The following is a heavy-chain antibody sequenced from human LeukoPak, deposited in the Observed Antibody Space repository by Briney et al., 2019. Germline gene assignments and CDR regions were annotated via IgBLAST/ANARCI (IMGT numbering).Heavy chain of an antibody. D-gene: IGHD3-10*01. CDR2: IYYSGST. CDR1: GGSISSYY. J-gene: IGHJ4*02. V-gene: IGHV4-59*08. CDR3: ARSYGSGRTFRFDY. Sequence: SETLSLTCTVSGGSISSYYWSWVRQPPRKGLEWIGYIYYSGSTNYNPSLKSRVTISADTSKHQFSLMLSSVTAADTDGYYCARSYGSGRTFRFDYWGQGTLVTVSS.